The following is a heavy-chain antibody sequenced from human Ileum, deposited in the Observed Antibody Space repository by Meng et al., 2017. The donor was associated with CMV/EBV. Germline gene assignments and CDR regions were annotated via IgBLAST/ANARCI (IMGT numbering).Heavy chain of an antibody. D-gene: IGHD4-11*01. Sequence: QGQLRGGGTELLRPSATLSATAAGYGGSFSCYYWSWIRPVPGKGLEWIGEFNHYGSTNYNPSLKSRVTISVDTSKNQFSLNLSSVTAADTAVYYCASGKSNLEYWGQGTLVTVSS. CDR2: FNHYGST. J-gene: IGHJ4*02. CDR1: GGSFSCYY. CDR3: ASGKSNLEY. V-gene: IGHV4-34*01.